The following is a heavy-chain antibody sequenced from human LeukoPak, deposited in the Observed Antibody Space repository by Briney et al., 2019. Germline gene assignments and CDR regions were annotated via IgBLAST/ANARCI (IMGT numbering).Heavy chain of an antibody. CDR2: IYYSGST. D-gene: IGHD1-26*01. Sequence: SETLSLTCTVSGASITYYYGNWIRRLPGKGPEWLGYIYYSGSTNYNPSLTSRVTMSIDTANNQFSLKLTSVTAADTAIYYCARHGARGQPFDYWGQGILVTVSS. CDR1: GASITYYY. V-gene: IGHV4-59*08. CDR3: ARHGARGQPFDY. J-gene: IGHJ4*02.